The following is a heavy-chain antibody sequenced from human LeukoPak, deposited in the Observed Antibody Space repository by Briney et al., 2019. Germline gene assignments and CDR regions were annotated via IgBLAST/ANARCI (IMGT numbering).Heavy chain of an antibody. CDR2: INPSGGST. CDR1: GYTFTSYY. V-gene: IGHV1-46*01. D-gene: IGHD3-22*01. CDR3: ARGVDYYDSSGYYYPFDY. Sequence: AAVKVSCKASGYTFTSYYIHLVRQAPGQGLEGMGIINPSGGSTSYAQKVQGRATMTRDTSTSTDYMELSSLRSEDTAVYYCARGVDYYDSSGYYYPFDYWRQGTLVTVSS. J-gene: IGHJ4*02.